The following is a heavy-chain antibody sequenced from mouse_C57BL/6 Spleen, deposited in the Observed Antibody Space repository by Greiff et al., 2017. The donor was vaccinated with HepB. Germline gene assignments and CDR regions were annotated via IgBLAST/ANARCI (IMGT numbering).Heavy chain of an antibody. V-gene: IGHV1-64*01. CDR1: GYTFTSFW. CDR2: IHPNSGST. Sequence: VQLQQSGAELVKPGASVKLSCKASGYTFTSFWMHWVKQRPGQGLEWIGMIHPNSGSTNYNEKFKSKATLTVDKSSSTAYMQLSSLTSEDSAVYYCARGFDTTRGYWGQGTTLTVSS. CDR3: ARGFDTTRGY. D-gene: IGHD1-1*01. J-gene: IGHJ2*01.